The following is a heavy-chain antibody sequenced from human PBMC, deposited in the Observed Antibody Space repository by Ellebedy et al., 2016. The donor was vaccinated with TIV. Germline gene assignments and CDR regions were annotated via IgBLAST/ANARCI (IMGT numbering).Heavy chain of an antibody. CDR3: ARRASYGDYAVQVNPWFDP. J-gene: IGHJ5*02. CDR1: GFNFRGYW. CDR2: IRQEGDEI. Sequence: PGGSLRLSCAASGFNFRGYWMTWVRQAPGKGLEWVAKIRQEGDEIYYVDSVKGRFTISRDNAKNSLFLQMNSLGVEDTAVYYCARRASYGDYAVQVNPWFDPWGQGTLVTVSS. D-gene: IGHD4-17*01. V-gene: IGHV3-7*01.